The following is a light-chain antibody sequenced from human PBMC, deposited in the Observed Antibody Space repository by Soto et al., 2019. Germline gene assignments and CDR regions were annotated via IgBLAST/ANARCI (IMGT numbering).Light chain of an antibody. CDR2: GNS. J-gene: IGLJ3*02. Sequence: QSVLTQPPSVSGAPGQRVTISCTGSSSNIGAGYHVHWYQQLPGTAPKLLIYGNSNRPSGVPDRFSGSKSGTSASLAITGLQAEDVADYYCQSYDSSLSGSVFGGGTKLTVL. V-gene: IGLV1-40*01. CDR3: QSYDSSLSGSV. CDR1: SSNIGAGYH.